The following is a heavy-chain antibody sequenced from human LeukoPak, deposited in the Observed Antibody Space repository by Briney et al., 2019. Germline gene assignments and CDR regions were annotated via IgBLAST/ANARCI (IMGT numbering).Heavy chain of an antibody. J-gene: IGHJ5*02. D-gene: IGHD2-2*01. CDR3: ARAPSYQDPAGWFDP. Sequence: KPSETLSLTCTVSGGSFSRHYWSWLRQPPGKGLEWIGYTYYSGNTNYNPSLKSRLTISVDMSKNQFSLELSSVTAADTAVYYCARAPSYQDPAGWFDPWGQGTLVTVSS. CDR2: TYYSGNT. V-gene: IGHV4-59*11. CDR1: GGSFSRHY.